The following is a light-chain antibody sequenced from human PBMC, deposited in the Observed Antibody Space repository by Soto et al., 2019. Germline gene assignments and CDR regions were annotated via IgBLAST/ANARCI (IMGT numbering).Light chain of an antibody. V-gene: IGKV3-20*01. Sequence: EIVLTQSPGTLSLSPGEGATLSCRASQSVSSNYLAWYHHKPGQAPRLLIYGASSRATGVPDRFSGSGSGTDFTLPISRLEPEDFAVYYCQQYGSSPLTFGGGTKVEIK. CDR1: QSVSSNY. CDR2: GAS. CDR3: QQYGSSPLT. J-gene: IGKJ4*01.